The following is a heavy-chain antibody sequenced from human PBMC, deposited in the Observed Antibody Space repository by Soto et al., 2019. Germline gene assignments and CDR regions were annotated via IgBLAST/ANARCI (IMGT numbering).Heavy chain of an antibody. CDR1: GYTFSDYY. Sequence: VKVSCNASGYTFSDYYIHWVRQAPGQGLEWMGWINPNSGGTKYAPKFQGGVTMTRDTSITTADMELSRLRSGDTAVYYCAREPATAKPEGVDFWGQGTLVTVSS. CDR3: AREPATAKPEGVDF. CDR2: INPNSGGT. J-gene: IGHJ4*02. D-gene: IGHD1-1*01. V-gene: IGHV1-2*02.